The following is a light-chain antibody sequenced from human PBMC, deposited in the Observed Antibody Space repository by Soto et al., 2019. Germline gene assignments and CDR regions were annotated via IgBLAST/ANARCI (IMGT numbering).Light chain of an antibody. CDR2: EVS. Sequence: QPVLTQPASVSGSPGQSITISCTGTSSDVGGYNSVSWYQQHPGKAPKLMIDEVSNRPSGVSNRFSGSKSGNTASLTISGLQAEDEADYYCSSKTSFSTLVFGGGTKVTVL. CDR1: SSDVGGYNS. V-gene: IGLV2-14*01. CDR3: SSKTSFSTLV. J-gene: IGLJ2*01.